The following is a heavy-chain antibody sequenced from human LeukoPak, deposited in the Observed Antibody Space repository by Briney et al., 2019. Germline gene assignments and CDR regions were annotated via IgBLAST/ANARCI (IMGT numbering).Heavy chain of an antibody. V-gene: IGHV4-39*01. D-gene: IGHD3-22*01. CDR2: IYLSGST. J-gene: IGHJ4*02. CDR1: GGSISSSSFY. CDR3: ARGLDSYDSSGQFVY. Sequence: SETLSLTCTVSGGSISSSSFYGGWIRQPPGKGLEWIASIYLSGSTFYNPSLKSRVTISVDTSKNQFSLKLSSVTAADTAVYYCARGLDSYDSSGQFVYWGQGTLVTVSS.